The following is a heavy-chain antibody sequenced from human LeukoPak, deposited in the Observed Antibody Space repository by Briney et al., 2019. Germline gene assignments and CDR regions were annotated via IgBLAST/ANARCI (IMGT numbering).Heavy chain of an antibody. CDR3: AKDVGYDFWSGYYPSEYFQH. CDR1: GFTFSSYA. D-gene: IGHD3-3*01. Sequence: PGGSLRLSRAASGFTFSSYAMSWVRQAPGKGLEWVSAISGSGGSTYYADSVKGRFTISRDNSKNTLYLQMNSLRAEDTAVYYCAKDVGYDFWSGYYPSEYFQHWGQGTLVTVSS. V-gene: IGHV3-23*01. J-gene: IGHJ1*01. CDR2: ISGSGGST.